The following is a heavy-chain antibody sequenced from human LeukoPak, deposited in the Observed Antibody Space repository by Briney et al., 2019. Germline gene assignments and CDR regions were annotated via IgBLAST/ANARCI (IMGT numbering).Heavy chain of an antibody. D-gene: IGHD1-14*01. CDR1: GGSINYYY. CDR3: ARGDPGGGNLEF. J-gene: IGHJ4*03. CDR2: IYYSGGT. V-gene: IGHV4-59*01. Sequence: SETLSLTCTVSGGSINYYYWMWIRQPPGKGLEWIGYIYYSGGTHYNPSLKSRVTMLVDTSKNQFSLKLTAVTAADTAVYYCARGDPGGGNLEFWGQGSLVNVS.